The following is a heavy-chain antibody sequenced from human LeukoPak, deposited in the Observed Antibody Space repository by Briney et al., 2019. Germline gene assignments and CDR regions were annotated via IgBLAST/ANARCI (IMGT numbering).Heavy chain of an antibody. J-gene: IGHJ3*02. CDR2: IWYDGSNK. CDR3: AKDRSFRGSYDAFDI. CDR1: GFTFSSYG. V-gene: IGHV3-33*06. D-gene: IGHD1-26*01. Sequence: PGRSLRLSCAASGFTFSSYGMHWVRQAPDKGLEWVAVIWYDGSNKYYADSAKGRFTISRDNSKNTLYLQMNSLRAEDTAVYYCAKDRSFRGSYDAFDIWGQGTMVTVSS.